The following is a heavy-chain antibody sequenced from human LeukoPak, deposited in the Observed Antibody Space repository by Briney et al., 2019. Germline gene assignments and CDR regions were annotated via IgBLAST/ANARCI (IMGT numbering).Heavy chain of an antibody. CDR1: GFTFSSYG. D-gene: IGHD3-10*01. J-gene: IGHJ4*02. CDR3: AKDSMVRGVSVYFDY. Sequence: GRSLRLSCAASGFTFSSYGMSWVRQAPGKGLEWVSAISGSGGSTYYADSVKGRFTISRDNSKNTLYLQMNSLRAEDTAVYYCAKDSMVRGVSVYFDYWGQGTLVTVSS. V-gene: IGHV3-23*01. CDR2: ISGSGGST.